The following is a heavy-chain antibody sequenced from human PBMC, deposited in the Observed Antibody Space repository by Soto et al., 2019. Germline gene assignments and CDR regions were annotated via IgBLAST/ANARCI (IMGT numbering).Heavy chain of an antibody. J-gene: IGHJ6*02. V-gene: IGHV1-69*01. Sequence: QVQLVQSGAEVRKPGSSVKVSCKASGDNFNNYNINWVRQAPGQGLEWMGGITPMFGTTYYAQKFQGRITITAYDSTNTAYMELTTLRADDTAVYYCPRDESGDSYYHYYGMDVWGQGTTVTASS. D-gene: IGHD1-26*01. CDR1: GDNFNNYN. CDR3: PRDESGDSYYHYYGMDV. CDR2: ITPMFGTT.